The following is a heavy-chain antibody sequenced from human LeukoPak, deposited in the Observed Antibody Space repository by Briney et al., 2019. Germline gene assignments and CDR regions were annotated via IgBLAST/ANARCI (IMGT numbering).Heavy chain of an antibody. V-gene: IGHV3-15*01. J-gene: IGHJ4*02. CDR1: GFTFSDAW. CDR2: IQSKTDGGTT. Sequence: GGSLRLSCAASGFTFSDAWMTWVRQAPGKGLECVGFIQSKTDGGTTDPATPAKGRFTVSRDDSKNTLYLQMNSLKTEDTAVYYCTTWSSQFDHWGQGTLVTVSS. D-gene: IGHD6-6*01. CDR3: TTWSSQFDH.